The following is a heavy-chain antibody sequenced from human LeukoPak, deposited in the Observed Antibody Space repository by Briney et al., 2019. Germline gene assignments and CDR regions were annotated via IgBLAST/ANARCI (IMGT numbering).Heavy chain of an antibody. V-gene: IGHV4-34*01. CDR1: GGSFSGYY. Sequence: SETLSLTCAVYGGSFSGYYWSWIRQPPGKGLEWIGEINHSGSTNYNPSLKSRVTISVDTSKNQFSLKLSSVTAADTAVYYCARGHYGDHTGGLVGYWGQGTLVTVSS. D-gene: IGHD4-17*01. J-gene: IGHJ4*02. CDR2: INHSGST. CDR3: ARGHYGDHTGGLVGY.